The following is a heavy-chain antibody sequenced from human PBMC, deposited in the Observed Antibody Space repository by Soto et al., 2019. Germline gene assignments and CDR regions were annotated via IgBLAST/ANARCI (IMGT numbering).Heavy chain of an antibody. J-gene: IGHJ3*02. CDR3: ARAPITGTTTGAFDI. V-gene: IGHV3-48*03. Sequence: VQLVESGGGLVQPGGSLRLSCAASGFTFSSYEMNWVRQAPGKGLEWVSYISSSGSTIYYADSVKGRFTISRDNAKNSLYLQMNSLRAEDTAVYYCARAPITGTTTGAFDIWGQGTMVTVSS. CDR2: ISSSGSTI. CDR1: GFTFSSYE. D-gene: IGHD1-7*01.